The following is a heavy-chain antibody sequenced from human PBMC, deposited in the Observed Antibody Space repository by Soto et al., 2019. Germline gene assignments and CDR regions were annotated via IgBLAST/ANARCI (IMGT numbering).Heavy chain of an antibody. CDR1: GDDCSSYA. V-gene: IGHV1-69*13. CDR2: IIPIFGTA. D-gene: IGHD2-2*01. J-gene: IGHJ6*02. Sequence: VRLYWRAAGDDCSSYAISWVRKDRGQALEWMGRIIPIFGTANYAQKFQGRCTITADKSTSTAYMELSSLRSEDTAWYHCASGCSSTSGYDYYDYGKDVWLQVTTVTVSS. CDR3: ASGCSSTSGYDYYDYGKDV.